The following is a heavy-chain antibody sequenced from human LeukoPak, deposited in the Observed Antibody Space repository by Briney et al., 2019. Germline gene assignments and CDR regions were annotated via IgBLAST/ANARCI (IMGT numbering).Heavy chain of an antibody. CDR1: GYTFTEYI. J-gene: IGHJ5*02. CDR2: INTNTGNP. V-gene: IGHV7-4-1*02. Sequence: GASVKVSCKASGYTFTEYIMNWVRQAPGQGLEWMGWINTNTGNPTYAQGFTGRFVFSLDTSVSTAYLQISSLKAEDTAVYYCARDHPFIGAAGTGVDPWGQGTLVTVSS. CDR3: ARDHPFIGAAGTGVDP. D-gene: IGHD6-13*01.